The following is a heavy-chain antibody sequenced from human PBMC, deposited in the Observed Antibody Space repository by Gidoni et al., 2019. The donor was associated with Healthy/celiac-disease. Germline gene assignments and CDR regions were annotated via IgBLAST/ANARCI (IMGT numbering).Heavy chain of an antibody. CDR1: GGSISSYY. D-gene: IGHD6-19*01. Sequence: QVQLQESGPGPVKPSETLSLSCTVSGGSISSYYWSWIRQPPGKGLEWTGYIYYSGSTNYNPSLKSRVTISVDTSKDQFSLKLSSVTAADTAVYYCARGVEGGGNSSGWYFPSFKYYFDYWGQGTLVTVSS. J-gene: IGHJ4*02. V-gene: IGHV4-59*01. CDR2: IYYSGST. CDR3: ARGVEGGGNSSGWYFPSFKYYFDY.